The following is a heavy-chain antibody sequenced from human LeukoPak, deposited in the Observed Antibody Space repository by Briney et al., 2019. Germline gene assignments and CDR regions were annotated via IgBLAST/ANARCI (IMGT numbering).Heavy chain of an antibody. J-gene: IGHJ4*02. CDR3: ARGLGRPFDY. V-gene: IGHV4-34*01. CDR1: GGSFSGYY. CDR2: INHSGST. D-gene: IGHD1-26*01. Sequence: SEALSLTCAVYGGSFSGYYWSWIRQPPGKGLEWIGEINHSGSTNYNPSLKSRVTISVDTSKNQFSLKLSSVTAADTAVYYCARGLGRPFDYWGQGTLVTVSS.